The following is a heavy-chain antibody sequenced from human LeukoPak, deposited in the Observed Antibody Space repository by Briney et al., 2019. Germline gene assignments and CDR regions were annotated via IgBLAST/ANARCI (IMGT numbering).Heavy chain of an antibody. CDR2: ISGSGGST. D-gene: IGHD6-19*01. CDR3: ARDRYSSGWYDY. J-gene: IGHJ4*02. CDR1: GFTFSSYA. Sequence: GGSLRLSCAASGFTFSSYAMSWVRQAPGKGLEWVSAISGSGGSTYYADSVKGRFTISRDNSKNTLYLQMNSLRAEDTAVYYCARDRYSSGWYDYWGQGTLVTVSS. V-gene: IGHV3-23*01.